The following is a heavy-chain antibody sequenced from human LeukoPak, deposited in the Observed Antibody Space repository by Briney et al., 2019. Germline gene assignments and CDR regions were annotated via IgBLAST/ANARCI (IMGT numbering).Heavy chain of an antibody. Sequence: GGSLRLSRAASGFTINNAWMSWVRQAPGKGLEWVGRIKSNTDGGTTDYAAPVKGRFTISRDDSTNTLFLQMNSLKTEDTAVYYCTTAARGDSHPYYFDYWGQGTLVTVSS. J-gene: IGHJ4*02. CDR1: GFTINNAW. CDR3: TTAARGDSHPYYFDY. V-gene: IGHV3-15*01. CDR2: IKSNTDGGTT. D-gene: IGHD6-13*01.